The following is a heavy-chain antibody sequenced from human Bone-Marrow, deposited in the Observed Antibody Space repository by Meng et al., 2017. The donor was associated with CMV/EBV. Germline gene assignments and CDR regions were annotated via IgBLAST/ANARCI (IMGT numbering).Heavy chain of an antibody. Sequence: VQLVQCGPEVKKPGASVKGFCKASGYPFTSYGISWVRQAPGQGLHWMAWINAYNGNTNYAQKFQGRVTMTTDTSTSTAYMELRSLRSDDTAVYYCARGGQQLVLGHFDYWGQGTLVTVSS. CDR3: ARGGQQLVLGHFDY. D-gene: IGHD6-13*01. J-gene: IGHJ4*02. CDR2: INAYNGNT. V-gene: IGHV1-18*01. CDR1: GYPFTSYG.